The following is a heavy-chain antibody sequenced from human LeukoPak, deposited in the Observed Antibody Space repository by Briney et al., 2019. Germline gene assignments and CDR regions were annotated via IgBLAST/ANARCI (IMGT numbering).Heavy chain of an antibody. V-gene: IGHV4-38-2*02. D-gene: IGHD3-10*01. Sequence: SETLSLTCTVSGYSISSGYYWGWIRQPPGKGLEWIGSIYHSGTTYYNPPLKSRVTISVDTSKNQFSLKLSSVTAADTAVYYCASAFRTYYYGSGSYTVWGQGTLVTVSS. CDR1: GYSISSGYY. CDR2: IYHSGTT. J-gene: IGHJ4*02. CDR3: ASAFRTYYYGSGSYTV.